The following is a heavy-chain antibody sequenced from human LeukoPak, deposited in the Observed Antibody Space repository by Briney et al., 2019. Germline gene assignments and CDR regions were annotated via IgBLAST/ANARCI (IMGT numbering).Heavy chain of an antibody. Sequence: GGSLRLSCAASGFTFSSYSMNWVRQAPGKGLEWVSSISSSSSYIYYADSVKGRFTISRDNAKNSLYLQMNSLRAGDTAVYYCARDGRSGYDPKWGYYYYGMDVWGQGTTVTVSS. D-gene: IGHD5-12*01. CDR1: GFTFSSYS. J-gene: IGHJ6*02. CDR3: ARDGRSGYDPKWGYYYYGMDV. V-gene: IGHV3-21*01. CDR2: ISSSSSYI.